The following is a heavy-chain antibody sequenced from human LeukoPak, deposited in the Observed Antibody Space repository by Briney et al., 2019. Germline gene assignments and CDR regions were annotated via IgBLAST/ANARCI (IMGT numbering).Heavy chain of an antibody. V-gene: IGHV3-21*01. CDR1: GFTFTTYT. CDR2: IRSTIGYI. Sequence: KTGGSLRLSCAASGFTFTTYTMNWVRQAPGKGLEWVSSIRSTIGYIYYADSVKGRFTISRDNAKNSLYLQMNSLRAEDTAVYYCARGSDSSDYFTDAFDVWGQGIMVTVSS. D-gene: IGHD3-22*01. J-gene: IGHJ3*01. CDR3: ARGSDSSDYFTDAFDV.